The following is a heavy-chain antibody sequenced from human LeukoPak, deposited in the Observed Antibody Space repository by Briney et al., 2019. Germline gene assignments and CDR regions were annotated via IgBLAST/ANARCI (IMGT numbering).Heavy chain of an antibody. Sequence: GGSLRLSCAASGFTVSRNYMSWVRQAPGKGLEWVSVIYSGGSTYYADSVKGRFTISRDNSKNTLYLQMNSLRAEDTAVYYCARDPYSSTWSYGMDVWGQGTTVTVSS. D-gene: IGHD6-6*01. J-gene: IGHJ6*02. CDR2: IYSGGST. V-gene: IGHV3-53*01. CDR1: GFTVSRNY. CDR3: ARDPYSSTWSYGMDV.